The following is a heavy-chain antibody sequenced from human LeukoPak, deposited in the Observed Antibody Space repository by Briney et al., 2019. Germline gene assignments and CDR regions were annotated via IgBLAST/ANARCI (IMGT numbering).Heavy chain of an antibody. J-gene: IGHJ5*02. V-gene: IGHV4-59*01. CDR2: IYYSGST. CDR1: GGSISSYY. CDR3: ARARGPYCSSTSCYTDPYNWFDP. Sequence: SETLSLTCTVSGGSISSYYWSWIRQPPGKGLEWIGYIYYSGSTNYNPSLKSRVTISVDTSKNQFSLKLSSVTAADTAVYYCARARGPYCSSTSCYTDPYNWFDPWGQGTLVTVPS. D-gene: IGHD2-2*02.